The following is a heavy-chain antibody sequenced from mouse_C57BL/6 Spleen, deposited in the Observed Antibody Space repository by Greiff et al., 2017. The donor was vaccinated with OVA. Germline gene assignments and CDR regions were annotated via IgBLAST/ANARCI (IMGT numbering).Heavy chain of an antibody. CDR2: IWSGGST. V-gene: IGHV2-2*01. J-gene: IGHJ4*01. CDR3: ARRGTTGYYAMDY. Sequence: VQVVESGPGLVQPSQSLSITCTVSGFSLTSYGVHWVRQSPGKGLEWLGVIWSGGSTDYNAAFISRLSISKDNSKSQVFFKMNSLQADDTAIYYCARRGTTGYYAMDYWGQGTSVTVSS. D-gene: IGHD1-1*01. CDR1: GFSLTSYG.